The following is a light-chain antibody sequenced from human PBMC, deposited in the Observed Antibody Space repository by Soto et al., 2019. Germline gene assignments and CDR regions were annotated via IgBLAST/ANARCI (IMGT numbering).Light chain of an antibody. CDR1: QSVRTN. CDR3: QQYNDNWPT. V-gene: IGKV3-15*01. CDR2: GAS. Sequence: EIVMTQSPATLSVSPGERVTLSCWASQSVRTNLAWYQHKPGQPPRLLIYGASNRAAGFPARFSGSGSGTEFTLTISSLQSEDFAVYYCQQYNDNWPTFGQETKVDI. J-gene: IGKJ1*01.